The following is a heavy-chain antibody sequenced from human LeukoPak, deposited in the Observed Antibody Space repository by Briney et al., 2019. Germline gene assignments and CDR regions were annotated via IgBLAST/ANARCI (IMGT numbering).Heavy chain of an antibody. J-gene: IGHJ4*02. CDR3: TRFRFGGYNLDS. CDR1: GFTFSSYW. CDR2: INSDGSAT. Sequence: GGSLRLSCAASGFTFSSYWMHWVRQAPGKGLVWVSRINSDGSATSYADSVTGRFTISRDNAKNTLFPQMDSLRAEDTAVYYCTRFRFGGYNLDSWGQGTLVTVSS. D-gene: IGHD5-24*01. V-gene: IGHV3-74*01.